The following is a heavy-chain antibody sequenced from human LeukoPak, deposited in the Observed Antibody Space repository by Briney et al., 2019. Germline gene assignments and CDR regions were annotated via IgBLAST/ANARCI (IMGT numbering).Heavy chain of an antibody. Sequence: GASVTVSCTASGGTFSSYAISWVRQAPGQGLEWMGGIIPIFGTANYAQKFQGRVTITADESTSTAYMELRSLRSDDTAVYYCAREVGPPGQGAAFDIWGQGTMVTVSS. CDR2: IIPIFGTA. CDR3: AREVGPPGQGAAFDI. J-gene: IGHJ3*02. D-gene: IGHD1-26*01. CDR1: GGTFSSYA. V-gene: IGHV1-69*13.